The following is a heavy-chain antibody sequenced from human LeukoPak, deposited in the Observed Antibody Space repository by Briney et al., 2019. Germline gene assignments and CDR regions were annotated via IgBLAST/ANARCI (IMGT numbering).Heavy chain of an antibody. J-gene: IGHJ4*02. CDR3: ARGPEIDYRNAYFDY. CDR1: GFTFSDYY. V-gene: IGHV3-11*01. CDR2: ISSSGSTI. Sequence: GGSLRLSCAASGFTFSDYYMSWIRQAPGKGLEWVSYISSSGSTIYYADSVKGRFTISRDNSKNTLYLQMNSLRAEDTAVYYCARGPEIDYRNAYFDYWGQGTLVTVSS. D-gene: IGHD4-11*01.